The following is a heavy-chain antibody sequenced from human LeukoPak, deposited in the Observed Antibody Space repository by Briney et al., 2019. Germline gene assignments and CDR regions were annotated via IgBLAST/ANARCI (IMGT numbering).Heavy chain of an antibody. D-gene: IGHD7-27*01. J-gene: IGHJ4*02. CDR2: ISSSGSTI. V-gene: IGHV3-48*03. Sequence: GGSLRLSCATSGFTFSSYEMNWVLQAPGKGLEWVSYISSSGSTIYYADSVKGRFTISRDNAKNSLYLQMNSLRAEDTAVYYCARDLNWETYWGQGTLVSVSS. CDR3: ARDLNWETY. CDR1: GFTFSSYE.